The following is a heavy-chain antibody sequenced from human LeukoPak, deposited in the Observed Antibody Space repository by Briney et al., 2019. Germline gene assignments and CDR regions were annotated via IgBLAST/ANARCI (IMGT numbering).Heavy chain of an antibody. J-gene: IGHJ6*02. D-gene: IGHD3-22*01. CDR2: INPNSGGT. CDR1: GYTFTGYY. CDR3: AGDMYYYDSSGYRYYYGMDV. V-gene: IGHV1-2*02. Sequence: ASVKVSCKASGYTFTGYYMHWVRQAPGQGLEWMGWINPNSGGTNYAQKFQGRVTMTRDTSISTAYMELSRLRSDDTAVYYCAGDMYYYDSSGYRYYYGMDVWGQGTTVTVSS.